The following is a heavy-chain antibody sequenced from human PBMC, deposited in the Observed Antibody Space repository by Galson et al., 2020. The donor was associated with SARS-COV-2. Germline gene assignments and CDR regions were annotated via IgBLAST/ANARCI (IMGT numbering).Heavy chain of an antibody. Sequence: GGSLRLSCAASGFIFSENAMHWVRQTPDKGLEWVGVIWYDGSKQYYGDSVRGRFTISRDNSRNTLSLQMDSLRAEDAGVYYCAKQGRYGEYPNYRYGVDAWGQGTRVAVSS. CDR2: IWYDGSKQ. J-gene: IGHJ6*01. CDR3: AKQGRYGEYPNYRYGVDA. CDR1: GFIFSENA. V-gene: IGHV3-33*06. D-gene: IGHD4-17*01.